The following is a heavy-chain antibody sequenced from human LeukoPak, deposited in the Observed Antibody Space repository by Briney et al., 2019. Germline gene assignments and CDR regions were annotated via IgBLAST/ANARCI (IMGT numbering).Heavy chain of an antibody. CDR2: ISGSVGST. CDR3: ARAYCGGDCYSAGNNWFDP. D-gene: IGHD2-21*02. V-gene: IGHV3-23*01. CDR1: GFTFSSYA. Sequence: GGSLRLSCAASGFTFSSYAMSWVRQAPGKGLEWVSAISGSVGSTYYADSVKGRFTISRDNSKNTLYLQMNSLRAEDTALYYRARAYCGGDCYSAGNNWFDPWGQGTLVTVSS. J-gene: IGHJ5*02.